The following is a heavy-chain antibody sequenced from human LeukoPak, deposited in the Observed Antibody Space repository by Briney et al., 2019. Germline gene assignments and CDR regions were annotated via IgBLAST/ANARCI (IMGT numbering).Heavy chain of an antibody. D-gene: IGHD6-19*01. CDR3: ARGSGWYRHGYFDY. CDR1: GGSISSSSYY. CDR2: IYYSGST. Sequence: SETLSLTCTVSGGSISSSSYYWGWIRQPPGKGLEWIGSIYYSGSTYYNPSLKSRVTISVDTSKNHFSLKLSSVTAADTAVYYCARGSGWYRHGYFDYWGQGTLVTVSS. J-gene: IGHJ4*02. V-gene: IGHV4-39*02.